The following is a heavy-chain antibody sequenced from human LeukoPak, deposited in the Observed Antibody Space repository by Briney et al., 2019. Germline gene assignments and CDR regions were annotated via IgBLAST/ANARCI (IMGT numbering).Heavy chain of an antibody. Sequence: GGSLRLSCAASGFTFSSYWMHWVRQDPGKGLLWVSRIDTYGTVTDYADSVKGRFTISRDNSKNTLYLRMNSLRAEDTAVYYCARDPYSGTYGDTYYYYMDVWGKGTTVTISS. CDR3: ARDPYSGTYGDTYYYYMDV. J-gene: IGHJ6*03. V-gene: IGHV3-74*01. CDR1: GFTFSSYW. D-gene: IGHD1-26*01. CDR2: IDTYGTVT.